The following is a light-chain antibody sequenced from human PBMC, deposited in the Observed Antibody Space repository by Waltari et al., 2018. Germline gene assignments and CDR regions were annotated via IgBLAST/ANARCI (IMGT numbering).Light chain of an antibody. CDR2: DVS. J-gene: IGLJ3*02. CDR3: CSYAGNYVWV. V-gene: IGLV2-23*02. Sequence: QSALTQPAAVSGSPGQSVTISCTAASIDLGRYDIVSWYQQHPGNAPKLVISDVSKRPSGVSDRFSGSKSGDTASLTISGLQFEDEADYYCCSYAGNYVWVFGGGTRLTVL. CDR1: SIDLGRYDI.